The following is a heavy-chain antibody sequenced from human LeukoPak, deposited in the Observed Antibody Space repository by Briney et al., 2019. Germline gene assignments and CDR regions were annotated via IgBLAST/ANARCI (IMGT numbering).Heavy chain of an antibody. CDR1: GGSFSGYY. J-gene: IGHJ5*02. D-gene: IGHD3-10*02. CDR3: ARGKSGLFGELLRGSWFGP. Sequence: SETLSLTCAVYGGSFSGYYWSWIRQPPGKGLEWIGEINHSGSTNYNPSLKSRVTISVDTSKNQFSLKLSSVTAADTAVYYCARGKSGLFGELLRGSWFGPWGQGTLVTVSS. CDR2: INHSGST. V-gene: IGHV4-34*01.